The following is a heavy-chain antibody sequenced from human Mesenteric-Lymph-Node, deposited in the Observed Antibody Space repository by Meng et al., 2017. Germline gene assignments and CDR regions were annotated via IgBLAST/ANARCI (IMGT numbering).Heavy chain of an antibody. CDR1: GFTFSSYE. CDR2: ISSSSSTI. CDR3: ARARGSGWYYAFDI. J-gene: IGHJ3*02. V-gene: IGHV3-48*03. D-gene: IGHD6-19*01. Sequence: GESLKISCAASGFTFSSYEMNWVRQAPGKELEWVSYISSSSSTIYYADSVKGRFTISRDNAKNSLYLQMNSLRAEDTAVYYCARARGSGWYYAFDIWGQGTMVTVSS.